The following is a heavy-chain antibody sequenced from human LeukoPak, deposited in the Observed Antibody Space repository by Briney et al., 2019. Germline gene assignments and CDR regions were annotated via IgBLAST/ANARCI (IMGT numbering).Heavy chain of an antibody. Sequence: GGSLRLSCAASRFTVSSNYMSWVRQAPGKGLEWVSVIYSGGSTYYADSVKGRFTISRDNSKNTLYLQMNSLRAEDTAVYYCARAWYSTLGSGMDVWGQGTTVTVSS. CDR1: RFTVSSNY. D-gene: IGHD6-13*01. CDR3: ARAWYSTLGSGMDV. V-gene: IGHV3-53*01. J-gene: IGHJ6*02. CDR2: IYSGGST.